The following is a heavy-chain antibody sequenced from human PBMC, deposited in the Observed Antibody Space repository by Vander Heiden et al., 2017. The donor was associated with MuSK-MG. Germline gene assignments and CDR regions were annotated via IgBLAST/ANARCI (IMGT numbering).Heavy chain of an antibody. Sequence: ELVESGGTLVQPGGSLKLSCVASGFTFTTYWMHWVRQAPGKGLMWVSRITNDGTRKSYADSVKGRFTVSRDNAKNEVYLQMNDLRADDTGVYYCVRDGVTAPDFWGQGTQVTVS. J-gene: IGHJ4*02. D-gene: IGHD2-21*02. CDR1: GFTFTTYW. V-gene: IGHV3-74*01. CDR3: VRDGVTAPDF. CDR2: ITNDGTRK.